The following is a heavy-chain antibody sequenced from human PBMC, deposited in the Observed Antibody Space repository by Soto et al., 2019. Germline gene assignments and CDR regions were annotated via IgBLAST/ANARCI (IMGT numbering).Heavy chain of an antibody. Sequence: GGSLRLSCAASGFTFDDYTMHWVRQAPGKGLEWVSLISWDGGSTYYADSVKGRFTISRDNSKNSLYLQMNSLRTEDTALYYCAKGRRYREIYYYYGMDVWGQGTTVTVSS. CDR2: ISWDGGST. CDR3: AKGRRYREIYYYYGMDV. CDR1: GFTFDDYT. V-gene: IGHV3-43*01. J-gene: IGHJ6*02. D-gene: IGHD5-18*01.